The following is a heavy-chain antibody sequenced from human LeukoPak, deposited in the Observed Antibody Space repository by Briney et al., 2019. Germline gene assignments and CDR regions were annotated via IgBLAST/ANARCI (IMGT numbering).Heavy chain of an antibody. CDR3: ARGQYGWGIAY. D-gene: IGHD3-10*01. V-gene: IGHV4-30-4*01. CDR2: FSSSART. Sequence: SESLSLTCTVSGGSISSGDYYWSWLRQPPGTGLEWSGYFSSSARTNSNPSLKSRISVSIYTAKNQFSLKVNSVTAADTAVYYCARGQYGWGIAYWGQGTLVTVS. CDR1: GGSISSGDYY. J-gene: IGHJ4*02.